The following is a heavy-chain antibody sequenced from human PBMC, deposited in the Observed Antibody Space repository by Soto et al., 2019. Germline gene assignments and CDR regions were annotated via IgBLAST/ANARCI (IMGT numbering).Heavy chain of an antibody. V-gene: IGHV1-18*01. D-gene: IGHD1-1*01. CDR1: GYDFTTYG. CDR3: ARGRYADY. CDR2: ISAHNGNT. J-gene: IGHJ4*02. Sequence: QVHLVQSGAEVKNPGASVKVSCKGSGYDFTTYGITWVRQAPGQGLEWMAWISAHNGNTNYAPNLQGRVTVTRDTSTSTAYIEMRSLRSDDAAVYYCARGRYADYWGQGALGTVSS.